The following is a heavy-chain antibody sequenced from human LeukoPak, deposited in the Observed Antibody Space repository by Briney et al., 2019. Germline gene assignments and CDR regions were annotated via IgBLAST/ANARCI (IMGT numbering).Heavy chain of an antibody. CDR2: IYPGDSDT. CDR1: GYSFTSYW. Sequence: PGESLKISCKGSGYSFTSYWIGWVRQMPGKGLEWMGIIYPGDSDTRYSPSFQGQVTISADKSISTAYLQWSSLKASDTAMYYCARRVGDISTGYYIDYWGQGTLVTVSS. CDR3: ARRVGDISTGYYIDY. J-gene: IGHJ4*02. D-gene: IGHD3-9*01. V-gene: IGHV5-51*01.